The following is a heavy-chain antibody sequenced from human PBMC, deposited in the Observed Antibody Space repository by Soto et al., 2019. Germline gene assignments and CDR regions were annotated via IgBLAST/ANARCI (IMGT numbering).Heavy chain of an antibody. Sequence: QVQLLESGGGLVKPGGSLRLSCAASGFTVSGYYMSWIRQAPGKGLEWISYISSDSRHTNHADSVKGQFTISRDNAKNSLYLQMNSLRAEDTAVYFCATGQQVRMADIWGQGTMVTVSS. J-gene: IGHJ3*02. V-gene: IGHV3-11*03. D-gene: IGHD6-13*01. CDR2: ISSDSRHT. CDR1: GFTVSGYY. CDR3: ATGQQVRMADI.